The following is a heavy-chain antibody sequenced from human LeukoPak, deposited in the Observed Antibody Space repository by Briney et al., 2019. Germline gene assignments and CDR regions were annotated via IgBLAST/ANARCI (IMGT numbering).Heavy chain of an antibody. CDR3: AIEGSYSNYPAYNWFDP. V-gene: IGHV3-23*01. CDR1: GFTFSSYA. Sequence: GGSLRLSCAASGFTFSSYAMSWVRQAPGKGPEWVSGISGSGGSTYYADSVKGRFTISRDNSKNTLYLQMNSLKAEDTAVYYCAIEGSYSNYPAYNWFDPWGQGTLVTVSS. CDR2: ISGSGGST. D-gene: IGHD4-11*01. J-gene: IGHJ5*02.